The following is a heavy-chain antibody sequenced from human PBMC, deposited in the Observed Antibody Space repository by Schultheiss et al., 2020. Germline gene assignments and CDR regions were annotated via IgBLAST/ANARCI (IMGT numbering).Heavy chain of an antibody. J-gene: IGHJ4*02. CDR1: GGSISSGDYY. Sequence: GSLRLSCTVSGGSISSGDYYWSWIRQPPGKGLEWIGYIYYSGSTNYNPSLKSRVTISVDTSKNQFSLKLSSVTAADTAVYYCARVGSMILDYWGQGTLVTVSS. D-gene: IGHD3-16*01. CDR3: ARVGSMILDY. V-gene: IGHV4-61*08. CDR2: IYYSGST.